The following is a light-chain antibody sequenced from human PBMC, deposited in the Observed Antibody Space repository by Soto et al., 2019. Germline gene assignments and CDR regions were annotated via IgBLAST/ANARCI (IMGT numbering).Light chain of an antibody. CDR1: SSDIGGYNY. CDR2: EVT. V-gene: IGLV2-14*01. J-gene: IGLJ1*01. CDR3: SSYTSSNTLV. Sequence: QSVLTQPASVSGSPGQSITISCTGGSSDIGGYNYVSWFQQHPGKVPKLMIYEVTNRPLGVSNRFSGSKSGSTASLTISGLQAEDEADYYCSSYTSSNTLVFGTGTKLTVL.